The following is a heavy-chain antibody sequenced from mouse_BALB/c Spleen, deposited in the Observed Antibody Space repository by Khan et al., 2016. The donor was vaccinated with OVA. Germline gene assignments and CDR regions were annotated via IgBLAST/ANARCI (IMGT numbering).Heavy chain of an antibody. CDR1: GFTFSSFG. V-gene: IGHV5-17*02. CDR2: ISGDSSTI. D-gene: IGHD1-1*01. J-gene: IGHJ2*01. Sequence: EVKLEEFGGGLVQPGGSRKLSCVASGFTFSSFGMHWVRQAPEKGLEWVAYISGDSSTIYYTDTVKGRFTISRDNPKNTLFLQMTSLRSEDMAMYYCARSYFYGYYFDQWGQGTTLTVSS. CDR3: ARSYFYGYYFDQ.